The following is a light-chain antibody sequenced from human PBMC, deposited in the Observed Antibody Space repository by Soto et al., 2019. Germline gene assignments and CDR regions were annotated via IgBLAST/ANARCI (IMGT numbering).Light chain of an antibody. CDR3: QQYNNWPRET. CDR1: QSVSSN. V-gene: IGKV3-15*01. CDR2: GAS. J-gene: IGKJ1*01. Sequence: LVMTQSPATLSVSPGERATLSCRASQSVSSNLAWYQQKPGTAPRLLIYGASTRATGIPARFSGSGSGTEFTLTISSLQSEDFAVYYCQQYNNWPRETFGQGTKVDIK.